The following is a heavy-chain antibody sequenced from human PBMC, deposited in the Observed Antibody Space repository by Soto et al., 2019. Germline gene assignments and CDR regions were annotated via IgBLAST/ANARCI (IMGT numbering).Heavy chain of an antibody. CDR1: GGSISSYY. V-gene: IGHV4-59*01. J-gene: IGHJ5*02. D-gene: IGHD3-9*01. CDR2: IYYSGST. Sequence: SETLSLTCTVSGGSISSYYWCWIRQPPGKGLEWIGYIYYSGSTNYNPSLKSRVTISVDTSKNQFSLKLSSVTAADTAVYYCARDQDYYDILTGYYIAGGWFDPWGQGTLVTVSS. CDR3: ARDQDYYDILTGYYIAGGWFDP.